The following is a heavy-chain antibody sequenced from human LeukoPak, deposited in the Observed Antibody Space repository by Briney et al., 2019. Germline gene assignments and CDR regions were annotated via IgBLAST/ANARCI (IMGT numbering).Heavy chain of an antibody. D-gene: IGHD5-12*01. CDR3: AKRVATILGGLDY. V-gene: IGHV3-30*18. J-gene: IGHJ4*02. Sequence: PGGSLRLSCAASGFTFSSYGMHWVRQAPGKGLEWVAVISYDGSNKYYADSVKGRFTISRDNSKNTLYLQMNSLRAEDTAVYYCAKRVATILGGLDYWGQGTLVTVSS. CDR1: GFTFSSYG. CDR2: ISYDGSNK.